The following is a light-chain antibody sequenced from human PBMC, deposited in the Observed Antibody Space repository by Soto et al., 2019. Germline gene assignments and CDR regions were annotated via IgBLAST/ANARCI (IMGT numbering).Light chain of an antibody. Sequence: TRSQNTPSLSPGESATLSCRASQSVSSSHSAWYQHTPRQAPRLIIYAASSRATGSPDRFSGGGSGTDFTLTISCLEHEDFTVYCCQHAGSNPIRFGQLTRLAIK. CDR1: QSVSSSH. V-gene: IGKV3-20*01. J-gene: IGKJ5*01. CDR2: AAS. CDR3: QHAGSNPIR.